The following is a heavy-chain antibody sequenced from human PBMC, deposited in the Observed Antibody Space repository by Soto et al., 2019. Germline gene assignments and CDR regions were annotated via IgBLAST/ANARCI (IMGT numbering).Heavy chain of an antibody. V-gene: IGHV4-34*01. J-gene: IGHJ5*02. CDR3: ARELEAPIDIVVVPANWFDP. Sequence: SETLSLTCAVYGGSFSGYYWSWIRQPPGKGLEWIGEINHSGSTNYNPSLKSRVTISVDTSKNQFSLKLSSVTAADTAVYYCARELEAPIDIVVVPANWFDPWGQGTLVTVSS. CDR1: GGSFSGYY. D-gene: IGHD2-2*01. CDR2: INHSGST.